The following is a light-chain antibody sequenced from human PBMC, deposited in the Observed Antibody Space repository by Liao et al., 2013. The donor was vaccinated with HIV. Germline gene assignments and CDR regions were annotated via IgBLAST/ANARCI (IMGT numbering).Light chain of an antibody. J-gene: IGLJ1*01. CDR1: NLGDKS. Sequence: SYELTQPPSVSVSPGQTASISCGGDNLGDKSVYWYQQKPGQAPLLVIYYDSERPSGIPERFSGSNSGNTATLTISGTQAMDEADYYCQVWDSSINFVFGPGTKVTVL. CDR2: YDS. V-gene: IGLV3-1*01. CDR3: QVWDSSINFV.